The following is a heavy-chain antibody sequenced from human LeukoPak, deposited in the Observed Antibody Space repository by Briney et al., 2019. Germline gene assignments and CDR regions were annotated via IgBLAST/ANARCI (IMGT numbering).Heavy chain of an antibody. CDR3: ARVFGGGRGGWFDP. J-gene: IGHJ5*02. CDR2: IYYSGSS. Sequence: SETLSLTCTVSGFSISGYYWTWIRQAPGKGLEWIGYIYYSGSSNYNASLKSRGIITIHTSKNQSFLNLSSVNAAATAVYYCARVFGGGRGGWFDPWGPGTLVAVSS. D-gene: IGHD3-16*01. CDR1: GFSISGYY. V-gene: IGHV4-59*01.